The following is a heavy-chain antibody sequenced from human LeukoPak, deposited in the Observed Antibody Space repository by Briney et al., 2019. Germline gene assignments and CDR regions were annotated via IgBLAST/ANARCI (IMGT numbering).Heavy chain of an antibody. V-gene: IGHV3-23*01. D-gene: IGHD1-26*01. CDR3: AKHIVGATSGNYYYYMDV. CDR1: GFTFSSYA. J-gene: IGHJ6*03. CDR2: ISGSGGST. Sequence: PGGSLRLSCAASGFTFSSYAMSWVRQAPGKGLEWVSAISGSGGSTYYADSVKGRFTISRDNSKNTLYLQMNSLRAEDTAVYYCAKHIVGATSGNYYYYMDVWGKGTTVTVSS.